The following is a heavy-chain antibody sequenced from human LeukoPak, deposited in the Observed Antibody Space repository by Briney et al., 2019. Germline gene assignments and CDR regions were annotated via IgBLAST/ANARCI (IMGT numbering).Heavy chain of an antibody. J-gene: IGHJ4*02. D-gene: IGHD2-2*01. CDR1: GFTFSSYS. CDR2: ISSSSTTI. V-gene: IGHV3-48*01. CDR3: ARALGYCSSTICYRFDY. Sequence: GGSLRLSCAASGFTFSSYSMIWVRQAPGKGLEWVSYISSSSTTIYYADSVKGRFTISRDNAENSLYLQMNSLRAEDTAVYYCARALGYCSSTICYRFDYWGQGTLVTVSS.